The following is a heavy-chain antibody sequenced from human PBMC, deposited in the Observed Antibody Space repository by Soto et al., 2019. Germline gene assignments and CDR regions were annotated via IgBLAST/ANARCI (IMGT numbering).Heavy chain of an antibody. CDR3: ARSGWVANPATAHDDY. V-gene: IGHV1-18*01. CDR2: ISAYNGNT. D-gene: IGHD6-19*01. Sequence: QVQLVQSGAEVKKPGASVKVSCKASGYTFTSYGISWVRQAPGQGLEWMGWISAYNGNTNYAQKLQGRVTMTTDTSKSTDYMELRGLRSDDTAVYYCARSGWVANPATAHDDYWGQGTLVTVSS. CDR1: GYTFTSYG. J-gene: IGHJ4*02.